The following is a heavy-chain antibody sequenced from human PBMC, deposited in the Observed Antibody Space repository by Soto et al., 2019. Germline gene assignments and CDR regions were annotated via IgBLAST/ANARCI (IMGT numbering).Heavy chain of an antibody. Sequence: QLQLQESGPGLVKPSETLSLSCTVSGGSITSSFYWGWIRQPPGKGLEWIGSIYGTGKTYYNPSPTGRVTISAETSKHQSSPNLISVTAADTAVYYCRSSSRYSTDVWGQGATVTVSS. CDR3: RSSSRYSTDV. CDR2: IYGTGKT. V-gene: IGHV4-39*01. J-gene: IGHJ6*02. D-gene: IGHD6-13*01. CDR1: GGSITSSFY.